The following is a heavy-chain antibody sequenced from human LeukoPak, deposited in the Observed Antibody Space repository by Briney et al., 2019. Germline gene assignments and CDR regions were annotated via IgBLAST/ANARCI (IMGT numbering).Heavy chain of an antibody. CDR2: ISYDGSNK. D-gene: IGHD5-24*01. J-gene: IGHJ6*02. CDR3: VKEIFRNGFHGLDV. V-gene: IGHV3-30*18. Sequence: PGGSLRLSCAASGFTFSSYGMRWVRQAPGKGLEWVAVISYDGSNKYYADSVKGRFTISRDNSKNTLYLQMNSLRAEDTAVYYCVKEIFRNGFHGLDVWGQGTTVTVSS. CDR1: GFTFSSYG.